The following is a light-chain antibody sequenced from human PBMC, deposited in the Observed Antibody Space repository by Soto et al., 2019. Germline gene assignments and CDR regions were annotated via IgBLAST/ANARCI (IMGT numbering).Light chain of an antibody. CDR1: QSVDSW. J-gene: IGKJ4*01. CDR2: KTS. CDR3: QQYKSFSLT. Sequence: DIQMTQSPSTLSASIGDRVTITWRASQSVDSWLAWYQQKPGKAPKLLIYKTSNLESGVPSRFSGSGSGTEFSLTISSLQPDDFATYYCQQYKSFSLTFAGGTRVEVK. V-gene: IGKV1-5*03.